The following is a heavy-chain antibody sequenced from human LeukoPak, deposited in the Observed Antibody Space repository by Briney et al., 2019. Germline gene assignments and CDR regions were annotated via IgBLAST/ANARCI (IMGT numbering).Heavy chain of an antibody. Sequence: PSETLSLTCTVSGGSISSGSYYWSWIRQPAGKGLEWIGRIYTSGSTHYNPSLKSRVTISVDTSKNQFFLKLSSVTAADTAVYYCARSSGYDFIVYYFDYWGQGTLVTVSS. D-gene: IGHD5-12*01. J-gene: IGHJ4*02. CDR3: ARSSGYDFIVYYFDY. V-gene: IGHV4-61*02. CDR1: GGSISSGSYY. CDR2: IYTSGST.